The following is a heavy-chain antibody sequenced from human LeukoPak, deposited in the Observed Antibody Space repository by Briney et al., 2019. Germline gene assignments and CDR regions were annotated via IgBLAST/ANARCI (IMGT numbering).Heavy chain of an antibody. J-gene: IGHJ4*02. V-gene: IGHV1-8*03. CDR1: GYTFTSYD. Sequence: ASVKVSCKASGYTFTSYDINWVRQATGQGLEWMGWMNPNSGNTGYAQKFQGRVTITRNTSISTAYMELSSLRSEDTAVYYCATGGAVIYYFDYWGQGTLVTVSS. D-gene: IGHD2-21*01. CDR2: MNPNSGNT. CDR3: ATGGAVIYYFDY.